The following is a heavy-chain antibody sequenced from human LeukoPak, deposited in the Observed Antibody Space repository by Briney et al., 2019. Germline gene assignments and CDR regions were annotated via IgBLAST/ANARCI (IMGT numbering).Heavy chain of an antibody. CDR2: ISGYGDNT. CDR3: AKDRGYSYGYESYFDY. V-gene: IGHV3-23*01. J-gene: IGHJ4*02. D-gene: IGHD5-18*01. Sequence: GGALRLSCAASVFTFITYAMTWVRQAPGKGLEGVSSISGYGDNTYSADSVKGRFTISRDSSKNTLYLQMNSLRAEDTAVYYCAKDRGYSYGYESYFDYWGQGTLVTVSS. CDR1: VFTFITYA.